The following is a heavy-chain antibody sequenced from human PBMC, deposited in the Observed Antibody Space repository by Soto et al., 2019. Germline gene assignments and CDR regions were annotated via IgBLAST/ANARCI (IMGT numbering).Heavy chain of an antibody. J-gene: IGHJ6*02. Sequence: QVQLVQSGAEVKKPGSSVKVSCKASGGTFSSYAISWVRQAPGQGLEWMGGIIPIFDTADYAQKFQGRVTITTDESTNTAYMEVSSVRCEDTAVYCCARRSSGVPGYYYGMDDWGQGTTVTVSS. D-gene: IGHD3-22*01. CDR1: GGTFSSYA. CDR3: ARRSSGVPGYYYGMDD. V-gene: IGHV1-69*05. CDR2: IIPIFDTA.